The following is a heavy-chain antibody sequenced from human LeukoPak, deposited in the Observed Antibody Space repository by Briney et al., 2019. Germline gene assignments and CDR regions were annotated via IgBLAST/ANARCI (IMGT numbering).Heavy chain of an antibody. CDR1: GFTFSGSA. V-gene: IGHV3-73*01. Sequence: GGSLRLSCAASGFTFSGSAMHWVRQASGKGLEWVGRIRSKANSYATAYAASVKGRFTISRDDSKNTAYLQMNSLKTEDTAVYYCTRPLPYTLGSSSGSPGTYYYGMDVWGQGTTVTVSS. D-gene: IGHD3-10*01. J-gene: IGHJ6*02. CDR2: IRSKANSYAT. CDR3: TRPLPYTLGSSSGSPGTYYYGMDV.